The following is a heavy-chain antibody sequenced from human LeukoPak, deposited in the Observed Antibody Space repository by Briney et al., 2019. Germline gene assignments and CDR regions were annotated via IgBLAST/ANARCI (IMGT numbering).Heavy chain of an antibody. CDR1: GYRFTSYW. J-gene: IGHJ4*02. V-gene: IGHV5-51*01. CDR3: ARRGGTWWLDY. D-gene: IGHD2-8*02. CDR2: IYPGDSDI. Sequence: GESLKISCKGSGYRFTSYWIGWVRPMPGKGLEWMGIIYPGDSDIKYSPSFQGQVTISVDKSISTAYLQWSSLKASDTAMYYCARRGGTWWLDYWGQGTLVTVSS.